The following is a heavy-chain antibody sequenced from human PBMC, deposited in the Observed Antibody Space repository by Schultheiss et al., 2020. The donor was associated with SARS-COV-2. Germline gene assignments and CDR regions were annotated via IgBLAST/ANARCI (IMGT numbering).Heavy chain of an antibody. CDR3: ARRPINGGDAFDI. D-gene: IGHD3-10*01. J-gene: IGHJ3*02. CDR2: IYPGDSDT. V-gene: IGHV5-51*01. Sequence: GESLKIPCKGSGYSFTSYWIGWVRQMPGKGLEWMGIIYPGDSDTRYSPSFQGQVTISADKSISTAYLQWSSLKASDTAMYYCARRPINGGDAFDIWGQGTMVTVAS. CDR1: GYSFTSYW.